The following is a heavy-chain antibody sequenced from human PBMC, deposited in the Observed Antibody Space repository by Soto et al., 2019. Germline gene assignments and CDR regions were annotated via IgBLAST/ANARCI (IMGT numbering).Heavy chain of an antibody. CDR2: IYYSGST. J-gene: IGHJ6*02. Sequence: SETLSLTCTVSGGSISSGDYYWSWIRQPPGKGLEWIGYIYYSGSTYYNPSLKSRVTISVDTSKNQFSLKLSSVTAADTAVYYCARAVRYSSSSYGMDVWGQGTTVTVSS. V-gene: IGHV4-30-4*01. CDR1: GGSISSGDYY. D-gene: IGHD6-6*01. CDR3: ARAVRYSSSSYGMDV.